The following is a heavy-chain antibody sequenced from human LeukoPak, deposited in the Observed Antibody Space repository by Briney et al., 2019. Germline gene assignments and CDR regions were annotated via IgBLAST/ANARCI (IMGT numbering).Heavy chain of an antibody. CDR3: ARDSIVGAT. J-gene: IGHJ4*02. CDR1: GFTFSSYA. V-gene: IGHV3-30-3*01. D-gene: IGHD1-26*01. CDR2: ISYDGSNK. Sequence: GGSLRLSCAASGFTFSSYAMHWVRQAPGKGLEWVAVISYDGSNKYYADSVKGRFTISRDNTKNTLYLQMNSLRAEDTAVYYCARDSIVGATWGQGTLVTVSS.